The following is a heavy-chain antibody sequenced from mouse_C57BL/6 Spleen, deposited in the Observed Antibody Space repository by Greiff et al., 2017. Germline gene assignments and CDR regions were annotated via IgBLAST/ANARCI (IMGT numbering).Heavy chain of an antibody. D-gene: IGHD2-4*01. J-gene: IGHJ3*01. CDR3: ARDGYYDYDGFAY. Sequence: EVKVEESGPGLVKPSQSLSLTCSVTGYSITSGYYWNWIRQFPGNKLEWMGYISYDGSNNYNPSLKNRISITRDTSKNQFFLKLNSVTTEDTATYYCARDGYYDYDGFAYWGQGTLVTVSA. V-gene: IGHV3-6*01. CDR2: ISYDGSN. CDR1: GYSITSGYY.